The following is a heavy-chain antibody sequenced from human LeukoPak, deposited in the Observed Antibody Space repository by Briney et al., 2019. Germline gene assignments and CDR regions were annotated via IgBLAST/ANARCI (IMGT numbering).Heavy chain of an antibody. CDR2: IPFSGRDE. V-gene: IGHV3-30*02. CDR3: VKDCGLGGSRDY. Sequence: PGGALRLSCATFGFSFESYGLHWVRQAPGKGLEWVTFIPFSGRDENYADSVRGRFTISRDNSKDTVYLQMNSLRPDDTGIYYCVKDCGLGGSRDYWGEGPLVTVSS. CDR1: GFSFESYG. D-gene: IGHD1-26*01. J-gene: IGHJ4*02.